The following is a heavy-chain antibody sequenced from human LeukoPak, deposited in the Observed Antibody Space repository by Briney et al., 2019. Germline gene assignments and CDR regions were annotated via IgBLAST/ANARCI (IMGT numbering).Heavy chain of an antibody. J-gene: IGHJ5*02. V-gene: IGHV1-2*02. CDR2: INPNSGGT. CDR3: ARGLEEGWFDP. CDR1: GYTFTGYY. Sequence: ASVKVSCKASGYTFTGYYMHWVRQAPGQGLEWMGWINPNSGGTNYAQKFQGRVTMTRDTSISTAYMELSSLRSEDMAVYYCARGLEEGWFDPWGQGTLVTVSS.